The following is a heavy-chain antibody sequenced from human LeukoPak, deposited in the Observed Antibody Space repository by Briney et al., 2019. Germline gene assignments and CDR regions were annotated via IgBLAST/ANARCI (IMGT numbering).Heavy chain of an antibody. Sequence: RASVKVSCKASGNTFSSYASNWVRQAPGQGLEWMGGIIPLFGTANYAQNFQGRVTITADESTSTAYMELSSLTSEDTALYYCATIKTYGSGTYYNLGHFDYWGQGTLVTVSS. V-gene: IGHV1-69*13. CDR2: IIPLFGTA. CDR1: GNTFSSYA. J-gene: IGHJ4*02. D-gene: IGHD3-10*01. CDR3: ATIKTYGSGTYYNLGHFDY.